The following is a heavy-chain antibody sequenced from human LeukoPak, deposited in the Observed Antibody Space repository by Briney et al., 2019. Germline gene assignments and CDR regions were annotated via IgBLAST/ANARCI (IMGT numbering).Heavy chain of an antibody. CDR1: GYTFTSYD. D-gene: IGHD3-3*01. V-gene: IGHV1-8*03. Sequence: GASVKVSCKASGYTFTSYDINWVRQATGQGLEWMGWMNPNSGNTGYAQKFQGRVTITRNTSISTAYMELSSLRSEDTAVYYCARSGLVSWYYDFWSGYDTYFDYWGQGTLVTVSS. CDR3: ARSGLVSWYYDFWSGYDTYFDY. J-gene: IGHJ4*02. CDR2: MNPNSGNT.